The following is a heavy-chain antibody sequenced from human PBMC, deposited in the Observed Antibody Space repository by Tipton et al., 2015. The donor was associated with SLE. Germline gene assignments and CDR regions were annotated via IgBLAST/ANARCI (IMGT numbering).Heavy chain of an antibody. CDR2: IYYTGST. D-gene: IGHD2-2*01. CDR3: ARDPLGYCSTTSCPYRDPCDY. CDR1: RGSISSSSYY. V-gene: IGHV4-39*07. J-gene: IGHJ4*02. Sequence: TLSLTCTVSRGSISSSSYYWGWIRRPPGKGLEWIGSIYYTGSTYYNPSLKSRVTISVDTSKTQFSLKLSSVTAADTAVYYCARDPLGYCSTTSCPYRDPCDYWGQGTLVTVSS.